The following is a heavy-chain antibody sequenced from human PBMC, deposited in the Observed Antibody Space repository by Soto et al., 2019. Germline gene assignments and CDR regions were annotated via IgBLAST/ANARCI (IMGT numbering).Heavy chain of an antibody. D-gene: IGHD3-16*01. J-gene: IGHJ4*02. CDR3: VRDRAFSYAYVV. V-gene: IGHV4-61*01. CDR1: GVSVTRTSFY. Sequence: SQTLSLTCTLSGVSVTRTSFYWSWIRQAPGKGLEWIGYFHYGGRTNYNPSLKIRVNLSVDTAKNQFSLQLTSVTAADTALYFCVRDRAFSYAYVVRGQGSLVTVSS. CDR2: FHYGGRT.